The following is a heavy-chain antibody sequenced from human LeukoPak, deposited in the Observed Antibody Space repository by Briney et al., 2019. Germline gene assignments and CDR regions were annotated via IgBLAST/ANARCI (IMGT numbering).Heavy chain of an antibody. J-gene: IGHJ6*02. Sequence: SETLSLTCTVSGYSISSGYYWGWIRQPPGKGLEWIGSIYHSGSTNYNPSLKSRVTISVDTSKNQFSLKLSSVTAADTAVYYCARHGRYVYGMDVWGQGTTVTVSS. CDR3: ARHGRYVYGMDV. V-gene: IGHV4-38-2*02. CDR2: IYHSGST. D-gene: IGHD1-1*01. CDR1: GYSISSGYY.